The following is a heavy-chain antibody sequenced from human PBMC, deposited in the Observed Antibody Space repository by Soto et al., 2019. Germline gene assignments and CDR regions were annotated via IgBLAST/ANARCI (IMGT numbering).Heavy chain of an antibody. CDR1: GGTFSTYP. J-gene: IGHJ3*02. V-gene: IGHV1-69*06. Sequence: QMQLVQSGAEVKRPGSSMKVSCTASGGTFSTYPVNWVRQAPGQGLEWMGVILPMFGTANIAQKFQGRVTITADKSTSTVDMELSSLRSEDTDVYYCAREGASIVGATGAFDIWGQGTMVSVSS. CDR2: ILPMFGTA. CDR3: AREGASIVGATGAFDI. D-gene: IGHD1-26*01.